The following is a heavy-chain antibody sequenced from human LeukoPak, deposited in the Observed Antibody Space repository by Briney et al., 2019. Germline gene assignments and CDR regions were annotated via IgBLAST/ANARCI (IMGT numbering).Heavy chain of an antibody. CDR3: AKEVVGATDYFDY. D-gene: IGHD1-26*01. J-gene: IGHJ4*02. Sequence: PGGSLRLSCAASGFTFSSYGMHWVRQAPGKGLEWVSAISGSGGSTYYADSVKGRFTISRDNSKNTLYLQVNSLRAEDTAVYYCAKEVVGATDYFDYWGQGTLVTVSS. CDR1: GFTFSSYG. V-gene: IGHV3-23*01. CDR2: ISGSGGST.